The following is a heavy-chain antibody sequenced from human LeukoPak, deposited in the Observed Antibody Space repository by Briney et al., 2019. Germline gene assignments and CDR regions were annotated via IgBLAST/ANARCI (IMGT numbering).Heavy chain of an antibody. CDR2: INHSGST. CDR1: GGSFSGYY. J-gene: IGHJ4*02. V-gene: IGHV4-34*01. D-gene: IGHD1-1*01. Sequence: SETLSLTCAVYGGSFSGYYWSWIRQPPGKGLEWIGEINHSGSTNYNPSLKSRVTISVDTSKNQFSLKLSSVTAADTAVYYCAGGPTTGTTRFDYWGQGTLVTVSS. CDR3: AGGPTTGTTRFDY.